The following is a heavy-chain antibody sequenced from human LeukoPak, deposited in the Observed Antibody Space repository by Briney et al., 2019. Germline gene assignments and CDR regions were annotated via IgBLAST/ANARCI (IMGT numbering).Heavy chain of an antibody. CDR1: GFTVSSNY. CDR3: ARDRIQWGQDAFDI. J-gene: IGHJ3*02. Sequence: QAGGSLRLSCAASGFTVSSNYMSWVRQAPGKGLEWVSVIYSGGSTYYADSVKGRFTISRDNSKNTLYLQMNSLRAEDTAVYYCARDRIQWGQDAFDIWGQGTMVTVSS. CDR2: IYSGGST. D-gene: IGHD3-16*01. V-gene: IGHV3-66*01.